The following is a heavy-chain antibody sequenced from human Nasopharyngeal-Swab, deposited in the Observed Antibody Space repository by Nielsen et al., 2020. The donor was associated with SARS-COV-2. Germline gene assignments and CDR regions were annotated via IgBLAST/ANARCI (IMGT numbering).Heavy chain of an antibody. CDR2: VSSDGSNA. J-gene: IGHJ3*02. D-gene: IGHD4-23*01. V-gene: IGHV3-30*03. CDR1: GFRFSNYG. CDR3: AAGRWYRGGNDAFDI. Sequence: GESLKISCAASGFRFSNYGMQWVRQAPGKGLEWVGVVSSDGSNAWYADSLKGRFALSRDNSKNTVDLQMNSLRAEDTAVYYCAAGRWYRGGNDAFDIWGQGTMVTVSS.